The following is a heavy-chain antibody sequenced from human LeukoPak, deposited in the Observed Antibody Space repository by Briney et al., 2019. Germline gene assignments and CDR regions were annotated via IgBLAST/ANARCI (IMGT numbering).Heavy chain of an antibody. J-gene: IGHJ6*02. CDR3: AREDPQTTVPEGMDV. CDR2: IYRSGTT. Sequence: SGTLSLTCTVSGGSISRYYWNWIRQSPGKGLEWIGYIYRSGTTNYNPSLKSRLTISVDTSKNQFSLKLSSVTAADTAVYYCAREDPQTTVPEGMDVWGQGTTVTVSS. D-gene: IGHD4-17*01. CDR1: GGSISRYY. V-gene: IGHV4-59*01.